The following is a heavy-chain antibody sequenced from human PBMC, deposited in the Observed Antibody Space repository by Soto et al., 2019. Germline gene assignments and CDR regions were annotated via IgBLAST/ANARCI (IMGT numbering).Heavy chain of an antibody. Sequence: GGSLRLSCAASGFTFSSYAMSWVRQAPGKGLEWVSAISGSGGSTYYADSVKGRFTISRDNSKNTLYLQMNSLRAEDTAVYYCAKDAESRGSGYYWGNYYYYYGMDVWGQGTTVTVSS. CDR3: AKDAESRGSGYYWGNYYYYYGMDV. CDR1: GFTFSSYA. CDR2: ISGSGGST. D-gene: IGHD3-22*01. V-gene: IGHV3-23*01. J-gene: IGHJ6*02.